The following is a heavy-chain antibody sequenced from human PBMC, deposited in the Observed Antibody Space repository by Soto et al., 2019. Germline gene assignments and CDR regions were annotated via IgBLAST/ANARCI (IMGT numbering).Heavy chain of an antibody. CDR1: GGSISSGGYY. D-gene: IGHD3-9*01. J-gene: IGHJ4*02. Sequence: SETLSLTCTVSGGSISSGGYYWSWIRQHPGKGQEWIGYIYYSGSTYYNPSLKSRVTISVDTSKNQFSLKLSSVTAADTAVYYCARAYILTGFFDYWGQGTLVTVSS. V-gene: IGHV4-31*03. CDR3: ARAYILTGFFDY. CDR2: IYYSGST.